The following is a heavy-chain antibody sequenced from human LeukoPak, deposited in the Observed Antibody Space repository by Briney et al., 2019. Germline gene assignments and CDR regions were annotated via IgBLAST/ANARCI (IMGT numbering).Heavy chain of an antibody. D-gene: IGHD1-26*01. CDR2: IIPILGIA. CDR3: AKNLLGVGTGGYFDY. CDR1: GGTFSSYA. J-gene: IGHJ4*02. V-gene: IGHV1-69*04. Sequence: SVKVSCKASGGTFSSYAISWVRQAPGQGLEWMGRIIPILGIANYAQKLQGRVTITADKSTSTAYMELNSLRAEDTAVYYCAKNLLGVGTGGYFDYWGQGTLVTVSS.